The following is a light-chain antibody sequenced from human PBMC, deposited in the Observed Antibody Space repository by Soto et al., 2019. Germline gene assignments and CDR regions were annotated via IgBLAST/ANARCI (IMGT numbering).Light chain of an antibody. J-gene: IGKJ4*01. CDR2: DAS. CDR1: QSVSSY. CDR3: QHYSNWPLT. V-gene: IGKV3-11*01. Sequence: IVLTQSPDTLSLSPGERATLSCRASQSVSSYLAWYQQKPGQAPRLLIYDASNRATGIPARFSGSGSGTDFTLTISSLEPEDFAVYYCQHYSNWPLTFGGGTKVEIK.